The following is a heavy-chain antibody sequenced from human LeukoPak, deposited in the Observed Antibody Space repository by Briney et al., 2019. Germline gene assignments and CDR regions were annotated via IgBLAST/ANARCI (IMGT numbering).Heavy chain of an antibody. CDR1: GYTFTSYG. CDR3: ARDGEVNGYGDYVY. Sequence: ASVKVSCKASGYTFTSYGISWVRQAPGQGLEWMGWISAYNGNTNYAQKLQGRVTMTTDTSTSTAYMELRSLRSDDTAVYYCARDGEVNGYGDYVYWGQGTLVTVSS. D-gene: IGHD4-17*01. CDR2: ISAYNGNT. V-gene: IGHV1-18*01. J-gene: IGHJ4*02.